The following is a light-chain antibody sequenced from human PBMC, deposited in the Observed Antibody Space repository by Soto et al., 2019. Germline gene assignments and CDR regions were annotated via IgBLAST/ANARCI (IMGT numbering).Light chain of an antibody. CDR2: KAS. CDR3: QQYRIYWT. CDR1: QSISNW. V-gene: IGKV1-5*03. Sequence: DIQMTQSPSTLSASVGDRVTITCRAGQSISNWLAWYQQKPGKAPKLLIYKASSLESGVPSRFSGSGSGTEFTLTISSLQPDHFATYYCQQYRIYWTFGQGTKVESK. J-gene: IGKJ1*01.